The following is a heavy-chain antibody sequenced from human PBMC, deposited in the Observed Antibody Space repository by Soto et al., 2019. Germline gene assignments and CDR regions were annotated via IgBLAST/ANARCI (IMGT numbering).Heavy chain of an antibody. J-gene: IGHJ6*04. D-gene: IGHD3-22*01. CDR1: GFTFTSSA. CDR3: AADPYYYDSSGYDEGRFYYYYVMDV. CDR2: IVVGSGNT. V-gene: IGHV1-58*01. Sequence: GASVKVSCKASGFTFTSSAVQWVRQARGQRLEWIGWIVVGSGNTNYAQKFQERVTITRDMSTSTAYMELSSLRSEDTAVYYCAADPYYYDSSGYDEGRFYYYYVMDVWGKGTTVTVSS.